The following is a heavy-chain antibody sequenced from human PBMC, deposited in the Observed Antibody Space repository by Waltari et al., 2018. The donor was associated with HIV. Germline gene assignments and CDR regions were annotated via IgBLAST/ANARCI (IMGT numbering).Heavy chain of an antibody. Sequence: QMQRLASGGGVVQPVRSLGLSCSGSAFTMSSYAMHWVRQAPGEVLECLAVIYDDGTNKYYADSVKDRFIIYRDNSQNTLYLQMFILRPEDTAVYYCTRASAADLDFWGQGTLVTVSS. J-gene: IGHJ4*02. D-gene: IGHD2-2*01. CDR1: AFTMSSYA. V-gene: IGHV3-30-3*01. CDR3: TRASAADLDF. CDR2: IYDDGTNK.